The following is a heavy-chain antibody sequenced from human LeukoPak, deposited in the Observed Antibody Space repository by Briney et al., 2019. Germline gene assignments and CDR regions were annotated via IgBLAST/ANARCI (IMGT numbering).Heavy chain of an antibody. Sequence: ASVKVSCKASGYTFNRYAMNWVRQAPGQGLEWMGWINTNTGNPTYAQGFTGRFVFSLDTSVNAAYLQISSLKAEDTAVYYCARENYDSSGYHYYFDYWGQGTLVTVSS. D-gene: IGHD3-22*01. V-gene: IGHV7-4-1*02. CDR3: ARENYDSSGYHYYFDY. CDR2: INTNTGNP. J-gene: IGHJ4*02. CDR1: GYTFNRYA.